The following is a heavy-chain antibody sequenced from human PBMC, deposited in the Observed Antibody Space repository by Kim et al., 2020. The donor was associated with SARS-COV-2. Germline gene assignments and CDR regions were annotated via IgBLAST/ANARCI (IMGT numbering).Heavy chain of an antibody. J-gene: IGHJ3*01. V-gene: IGHV3-30-3*01. Sequence: GGSLRLSCAASGFTFSTYALHWVRQPPGKGLEWVAVISYDGSNTYYADTVKGRFTISRDNSKNTLYLQMNSLRAEDTTVYYCARADTAMVYGAFDVWGQGTMVTVSS. CDR3: ARADTAMVYGAFDV. CDR2: ISYDGSNT. D-gene: IGHD5-18*01. CDR1: GFTFSTYA.